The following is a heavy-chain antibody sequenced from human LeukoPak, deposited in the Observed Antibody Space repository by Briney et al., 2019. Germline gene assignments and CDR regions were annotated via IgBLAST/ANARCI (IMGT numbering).Heavy chain of an antibody. CDR3: ATEYYYDSSGPTPLDY. J-gene: IGHJ4*02. CDR1: GYTLTELS. D-gene: IGHD3-22*01. CDR2: FDPEDGET. V-gene: IGHV1-24*01. Sequence: AASVKVSCKVSGYTLTELSMHWVRQAPGKGLEWMGGFDPEDGETIYAQKFQGRVTMTEDTSIDTAYMELSSLRSEDTAVYYCATEYYYDSSGPTPLDYWGQGTLVTVSS.